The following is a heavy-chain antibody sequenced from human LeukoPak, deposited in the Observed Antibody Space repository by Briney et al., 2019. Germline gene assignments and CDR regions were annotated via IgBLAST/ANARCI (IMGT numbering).Heavy chain of an antibody. CDR1: GGSFSGYY. Sequence: PSETLSLTCAVYGGSFSGYYWSWIRQPPGKGLEWIGEINHGGSTNYNPSLKSRVTISVDTSKNQFSLKLSSVTAADTAVYYCARVPKYSSTKYYYYYYGMDVWGQGTTVTVSS. J-gene: IGHJ6*02. CDR2: INHGGST. CDR3: ARVPKYSSTKYYYYYYGMDV. V-gene: IGHV4-34*01. D-gene: IGHD6-13*01.